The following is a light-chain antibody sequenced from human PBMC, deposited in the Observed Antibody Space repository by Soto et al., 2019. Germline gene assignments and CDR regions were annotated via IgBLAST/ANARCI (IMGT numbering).Light chain of an antibody. V-gene: IGKV3-11*01. Sequence: VLTQAAAAMSLSPGERATLNRKASQSVSSYLAWYQRKPGQAPRLLIYDASNRATGIPARFSGSGSGTYFTLTISSLELEYFAVYCCQLRICGPVSFGEGTRLEI. CDR2: DAS. CDR1: QSVSSY. CDR3: QLRICGPVS. J-gene: IGKJ5*01.